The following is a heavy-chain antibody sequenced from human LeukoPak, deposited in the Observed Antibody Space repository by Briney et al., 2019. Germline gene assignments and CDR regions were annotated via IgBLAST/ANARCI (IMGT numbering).Heavy chain of an antibody. Sequence: GGSLRLSCAVSGFTFSDYYMSWIRQAPGKGLEWVSYISSGGSTISHADSVKGRFTISRDNAENSLYLQMNSLRAEDTAVYYCARGEAAGRCFDYWGQGTLVTVSS. D-gene: IGHD6-13*01. CDR2: ISSGGSTI. V-gene: IGHV3-11*01. J-gene: IGHJ4*02. CDR3: ARGEAAGRCFDY. CDR1: GFTFSDYY.